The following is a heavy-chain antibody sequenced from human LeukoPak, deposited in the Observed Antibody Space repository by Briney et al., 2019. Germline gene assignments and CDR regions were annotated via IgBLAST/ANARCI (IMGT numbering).Heavy chain of an antibody. J-gene: IGHJ4*02. CDR2: ISGSGGST. V-gene: IGHV3-23*01. CDR3: AKKAGPYSGSFYYFDY. D-gene: IGHD1-26*01. Sequence: WGSLRLSGAASGFTFSSYGMSWVRQAPGKGLEWVSAISGSGGSTYYADSVKGRFTISRDNSKNTLYLQMNSLRAEDTAVYYCAKKAGPYSGSFYYFDYWGQGTLATVSS. CDR1: GFTFSSYG.